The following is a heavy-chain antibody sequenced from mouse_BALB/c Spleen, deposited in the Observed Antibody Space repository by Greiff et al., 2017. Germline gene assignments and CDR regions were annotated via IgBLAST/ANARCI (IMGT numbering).Heavy chain of an antibody. V-gene: IGHV1-14*01. J-gene: IGHJ4*01. D-gene: IGHD1-1*01. CDR1: GYTFTSYV. CDR3: AITTVVATGGYYYAMDY. CDR2: INPYNDGT. Sequence: VQLKESGPELVKPAASVKMSCKASGYTFTSYVMHWVKQKPGQGLEWIGYINPYNDGTKYNEKFKGKATLTSDKSSSTAYMELSSLTSEDSAVYYCAITTVVATGGYYYAMDYWGQGTSVTVSS.